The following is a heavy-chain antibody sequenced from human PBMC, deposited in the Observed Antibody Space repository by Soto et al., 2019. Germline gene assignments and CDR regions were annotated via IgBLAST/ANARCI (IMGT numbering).Heavy chain of an antibody. V-gene: IGHV1-69*01. J-gene: IGHJ6*01. CDR3: ARSSAYIVVRKPTAKHYYSGMEF. CDR1: GGPFSNYT. CDR2: IIPVFGTT. Sequence: QVQLVQSGAEVKKPGYSVKVFCKASGGPFSNYTISWVRQAPGHGLEWMGGIIPVFGTTDYEQKFQGRVTITADGSTSTFYLKLRSLRSAYTAVYYCARSSAYIVVRKPTAKHYYSGMEFWGLGYT. D-gene: IGHD2-2*01.